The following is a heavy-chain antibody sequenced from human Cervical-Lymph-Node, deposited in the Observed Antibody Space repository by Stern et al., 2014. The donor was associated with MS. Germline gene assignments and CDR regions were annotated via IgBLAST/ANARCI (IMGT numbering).Heavy chain of an antibody. CDR1: GGSITNRDY. D-gene: IGHD4-11*01. CDR2: VYYGGIP. CDR3: ARGVTAVTNYVPNWCFDL. Sequence: LQLQESGPGLVKPSETLSLTCTVSGGSITNRDYWGWIRQSPGKGLEWIGSVYYGGIPSYSPSLKGRAPIPRAPSSNQFSRRLHSVTATDTAVYFCARGVTAVTNYVPNWCFDLWGRGTLVTVSS. V-gene: IGHV4-39*02. J-gene: IGHJ2*01.